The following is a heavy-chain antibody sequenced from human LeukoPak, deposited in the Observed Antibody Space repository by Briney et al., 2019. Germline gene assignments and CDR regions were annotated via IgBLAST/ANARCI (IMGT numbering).Heavy chain of an antibody. D-gene: IGHD3-3*01. CDR3: VRAYDFWSGYGDY. V-gene: IGHV3-30*03. CDR2: ISYDGSNK. Sequence: PGGSLRLSCAASGFTFSSYGMHWVRQAPGKGLEWVAVISYDGSNKYYADSVKGRFTISRDNSKNTLYLQMNSLRAEDTAVYYCVRAYDFWSGYGDYWGQGTLVTVSS. CDR1: GFTFSSYG. J-gene: IGHJ4*02.